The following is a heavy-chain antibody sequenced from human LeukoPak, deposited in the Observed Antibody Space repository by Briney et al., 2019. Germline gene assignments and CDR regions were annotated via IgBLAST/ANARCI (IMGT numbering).Heavy chain of an antibody. J-gene: IGHJ4*02. CDR3: ARPFGNGWFLRDY. Sequence: GGSLRLSCAASGFTISGFFMTWVRQAPGKGLEWVANIKEDGSEKYYVDSVRGRFTISRDNAKNSLYLQMNNLRAEDTAVYYCARPFGNGWFLRDYWGRGALVTVSS. CDR2: IKEDGSEK. D-gene: IGHD6-19*01. CDR1: GFTISGFF. V-gene: IGHV3-7*01.